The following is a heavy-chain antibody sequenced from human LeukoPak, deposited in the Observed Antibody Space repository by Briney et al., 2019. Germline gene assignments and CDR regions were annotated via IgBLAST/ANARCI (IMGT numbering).Heavy chain of an antibody. V-gene: IGHV4-59*01. Sequence: SETLSLTCTVSGGSISSYYWSRIRQPPGKGLEWIGYIYYSGSTNYNPSLKSSVTISVDTSKNQFSLKLSSLTAADTAVYYCASTPTSSGSYFWFDPWGQGTLVTVSS. CDR3: ASTPTSSGSYFWFDP. CDR2: IYYSGST. D-gene: IGHD1-26*01. J-gene: IGHJ5*02. CDR1: GGSISSYY.